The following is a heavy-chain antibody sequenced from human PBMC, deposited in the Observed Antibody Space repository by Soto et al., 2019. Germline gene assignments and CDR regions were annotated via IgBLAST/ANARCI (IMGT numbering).Heavy chain of an antibody. D-gene: IGHD3-22*01. CDR2: VDPSDSDT. CDR3: ARPTSDYYDSSGYYSGHAFDI. J-gene: IGHJ3*02. V-gene: IGHV5-51*01. CDR1: AYTFASYP. Sequence: VSLRICYSGSAYTFASYPIAWVSQMPGKGLEWMGIVDPSDSDTRYSPSFQGQVTISADKSLSTAYLQWSSLKASDTAMYYCARPTSDYYDSSGYYSGHAFDIWGQGIMVTVSS.